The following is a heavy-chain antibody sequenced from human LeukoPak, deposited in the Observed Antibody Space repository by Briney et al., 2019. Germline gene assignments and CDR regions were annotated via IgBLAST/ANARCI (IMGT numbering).Heavy chain of an antibody. Sequence: SETLSLTCAVYGGSFSGYYWSWIRQPPGKGLEWIGEISHSGSTNYNPSLKSRVTISVDTSKNQFSLKLSSVTAADTAVYYCARASEDYHYYYMDVWGKGTTVTISS. D-gene: IGHD1-14*01. CDR2: ISHSGST. CDR3: ARASEDYHYYYMDV. J-gene: IGHJ6*03. V-gene: IGHV4-34*01. CDR1: GGSFSGYY.